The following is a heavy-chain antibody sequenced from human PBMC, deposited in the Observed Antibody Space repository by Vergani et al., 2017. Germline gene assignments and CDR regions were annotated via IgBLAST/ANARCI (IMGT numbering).Heavy chain of an antibody. CDR1: GYIFTGYY. D-gene: IGHD3-10*01. CDR3: ARDGYYGPDVPGWFDP. Sequence: QVQLVQSGAEVKKPGASVKVSCKASGYIFTGYYMHWVRQAPGQGLEWMGWINPNSGGTNYAQKFQGRVTMTRDTSISTAYMELSRLRSDDTAVYYCARDGYYGPDVPGWFDPWGQGTLVTVSS. V-gene: IGHV1-2*02. CDR2: INPNSGGT. J-gene: IGHJ5*02.